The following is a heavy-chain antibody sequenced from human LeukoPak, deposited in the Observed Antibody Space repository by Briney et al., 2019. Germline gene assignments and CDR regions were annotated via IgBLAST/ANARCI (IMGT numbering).Heavy chain of an antibody. CDR1: GFTFSSTW. Sequence: GGSLRLSCAASGFTFSSTWMHWVRQPPGKGLVWVARITSDGSSTTYAESVKGRFTISRDNAKNTLYLQMNSLRAEDTAVYYCARVGMVRGVFDYWGQGTLVTVSS. CDR3: ARVGMVRGVFDY. J-gene: IGHJ4*02. D-gene: IGHD3-10*01. V-gene: IGHV3-74*03. CDR2: ITSDGSST.